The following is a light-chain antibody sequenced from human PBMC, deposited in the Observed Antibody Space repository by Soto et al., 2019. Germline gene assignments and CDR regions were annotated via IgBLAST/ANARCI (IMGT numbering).Light chain of an antibody. J-gene: IGKJ4*01. CDR2: AAT. CDR1: QAINNY. V-gene: IGKV1-27*01. Sequence: DIQMTQSPSSLSASVGDRVTITCRASQAINNYLAWYQQKPGKVPTLLISAATTLQSGVPSRFSGSGSGTDFNLTISSLQPEGVATYYCQKFNAVPTFGGGTKVEI. CDR3: QKFNAVPT.